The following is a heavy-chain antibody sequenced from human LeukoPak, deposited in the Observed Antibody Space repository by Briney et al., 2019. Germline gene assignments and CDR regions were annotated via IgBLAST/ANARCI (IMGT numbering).Heavy chain of an antibody. D-gene: IGHD5-12*01. V-gene: IGHV3-21*01. CDR2: ISDSSTYI. Sequence: GGSLRLSCAASGFIFSSYSMNWVRQAPGKGLEWVSYISDSSTYIHYADSVKGRFTISRDNAKNSLYLQMNSLRAEDTAVYYCVSFRDGYNVFDSWGQGTLVTVSS. J-gene: IGHJ4*02. CDR3: VSFRDGYNVFDS. CDR1: GFIFSSYS.